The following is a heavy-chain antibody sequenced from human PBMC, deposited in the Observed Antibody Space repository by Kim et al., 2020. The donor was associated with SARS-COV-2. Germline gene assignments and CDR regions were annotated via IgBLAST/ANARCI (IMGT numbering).Heavy chain of an antibody. V-gene: IGHV3-33*08. D-gene: IGHD6-19*01. J-gene: IGHJ4*02. CDR1: GFTFSSYG. CDR3: ARDEHSSGWYIDY. CDR2: IWYDGSNK. Sequence: GGSLRLSCAASGFTFSSYGMHWVRQAPGKGLEWVAVIWYDGSNKYYADSVKGRFTIYRDNSKNTLYLQMNSLRAEDTAVYYCARDEHSSGWYIDYWGQGTLVTVSS.